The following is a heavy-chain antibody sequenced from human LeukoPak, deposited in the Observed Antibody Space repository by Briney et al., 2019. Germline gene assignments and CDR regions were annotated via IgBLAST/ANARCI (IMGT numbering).Heavy chain of an antibody. J-gene: IGHJ4*02. Sequence: ASVKVSCKASGYTFTSYGISWVRQAPGQGLEWMGWISAYNGNTNYAQKLQGRVTITTDTSTSTAYMELRSLRSDDTAVYYCARDLGVVVAADYFDYWGQGTLVTVSS. D-gene: IGHD2-15*01. V-gene: IGHV1-18*04. CDR3: ARDLGVVVAADYFDY. CDR2: ISAYNGNT. CDR1: GYTFTSYG.